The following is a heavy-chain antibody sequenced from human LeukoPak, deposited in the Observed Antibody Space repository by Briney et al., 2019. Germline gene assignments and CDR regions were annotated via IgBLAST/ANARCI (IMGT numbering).Heavy chain of an antibody. J-gene: IGHJ5*02. V-gene: IGHV1-2*04. CDR2: INPNSGGT. D-gene: IGHD4-17*01. CDR3: AASSYGDYENWFDP. Sequence: ASVKVSCKASGYTFTGYYMHWVRQAPGQGLEWMGWINPNSGGTNYAQKFQGWVTMTRDTSISTAYMELSRLRSDDTAVYYCAASSYGDYENWFDPWGLGTLVTVSS. CDR1: GYTFTGYY.